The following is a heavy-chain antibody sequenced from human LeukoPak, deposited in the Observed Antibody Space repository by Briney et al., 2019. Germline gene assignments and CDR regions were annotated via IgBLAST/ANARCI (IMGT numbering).Heavy chain of an antibody. J-gene: IGHJ4*02. CDR2: MSYDGNNK. CDR3: ARDLVRYFDLTPDS. V-gene: IGHV3-30-3*01. CDR1: GFTFSSYA. D-gene: IGHD3-9*01. Sequence: GGFLRLSCAASGFTFSSYAMHWVRQAPGKGLEWVAIMSYDGNNKSYTDSVKGRFTISRDNSKNTLYLQMNSLRAEDTAVYYCARDLVRYFDLTPDSWGQGTLVTVSS.